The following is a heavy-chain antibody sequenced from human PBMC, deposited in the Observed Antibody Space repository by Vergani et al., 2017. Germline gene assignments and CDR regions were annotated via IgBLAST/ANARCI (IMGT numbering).Heavy chain of an antibody. CDR3: ASKRGACRAAYCHSYDF. J-gene: IGHJ4*02. CDR1: GDSVISTDYH. Sequence: QVQLQESGPGLVKPSETLSLTCTVSGDSVISTDYHWGWLRQPPGKGLEWIGSRDYSGSTSYNPSLESRISISFETPKNQFSLRLTSVTAADTAVYYCASKRGACRAAYCHSYDFWGPGTLVGVSS. D-gene: IGHD2-15*01. V-gene: IGHV4-39*01. CDR2: RDYSGST.